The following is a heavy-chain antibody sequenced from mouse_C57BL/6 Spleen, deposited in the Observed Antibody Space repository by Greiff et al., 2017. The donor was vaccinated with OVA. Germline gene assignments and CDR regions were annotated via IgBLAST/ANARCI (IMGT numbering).Heavy chain of an antibody. J-gene: IGHJ1*03. CDR3: LLRWGDFDV. Sequence: VKLQESGAELVKPGASVKLSCKASGYTFTSYWMHWVKQRPGQGLEWIGMIHPNSGSTNYNEKFKSKATLTVDKSSSTAYMQLSSLTSEDSAVYYGLLRWGDFDVWGTGTTVTVSS. CDR1: GYTFTSYW. D-gene: IGHD1-1*01. CDR2: IHPNSGST. V-gene: IGHV1-64*01.